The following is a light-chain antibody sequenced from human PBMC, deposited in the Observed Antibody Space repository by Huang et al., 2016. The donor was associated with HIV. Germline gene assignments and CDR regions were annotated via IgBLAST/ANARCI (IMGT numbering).Light chain of an antibody. CDR1: QSVSSSY. Sequence: EIVLTQSPGTLSLSPGERATLSCRASQSVSSSYLAWYQQKPGQAPRLLIYGASSRATGIPDRFSGSGSGTDFTLTISRLEPEDCAVYFCQQYGTTRLIFGGGTKVEIK. V-gene: IGKV3-20*01. CDR2: GAS. J-gene: IGKJ4*01. CDR3: QQYGTTRLI.